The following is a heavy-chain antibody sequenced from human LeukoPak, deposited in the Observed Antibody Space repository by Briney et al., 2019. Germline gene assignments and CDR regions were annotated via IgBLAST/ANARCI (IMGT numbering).Heavy chain of an antibody. V-gene: IGHV3-9*01. J-gene: IGHJ4*02. CDR2: ILRNSGSI. D-gene: IGHD6-13*01. CDR1: RFTFDDYA. Sequence: PGRSLRLSCAASRFTFDDYAMHWVRQAPGKGLEWVSGILRNSGSIGYADSVKGRFTISRDDAKNSLYLQMNSLRSEDTALYYCVKDGGRDTAAAYYWGQGTLVSVSS. CDR3: VKDGGRDTAAAYY.